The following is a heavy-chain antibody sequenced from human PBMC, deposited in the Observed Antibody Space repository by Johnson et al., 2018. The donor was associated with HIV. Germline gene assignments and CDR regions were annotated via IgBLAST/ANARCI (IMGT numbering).Heavy chain of an antibody. V-gene: IGHV3-30*04. J-gene: IGHJ3*02. CDR2: ISYDGSNK. Sequence: QLVESGGGVVQPGRSLRLSCAASGFTFSSYAMHWVRQAPGKGLEWVAVISYDGSNKYYAASVKGRFTISRDNSKNTLYLQMNSLRAEDTAVYYCARKTPAHAFDIWGQGTMVTVSS. CDR1: GFTFSSYA. CDR3: ARKTPAHAFDI. D-gene: IGHD4-23*01.